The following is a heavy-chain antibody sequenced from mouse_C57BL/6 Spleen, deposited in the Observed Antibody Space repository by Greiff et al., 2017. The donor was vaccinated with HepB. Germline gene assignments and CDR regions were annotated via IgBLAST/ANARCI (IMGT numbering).Heavy chain of an antibody. CDR3: ARNWEYYFYY. D-gene: IGHD4-1*01. J-gene: IGHJ2*01. CDR2: INPNNGGT. CDR1: GYTFTDYY. V-gene: IGHV1-26*01. Sequence: EVQLQQSGPELVKPGASVKISCKASGYTFTDYYMNWVKQSHGKSLEWIGDINPNNGGTSYNQKFKGKATLTVDKSSSTAYMGLRSLTSEDSAVYYCARNWEYYFYYWGQGTTLTVSS.